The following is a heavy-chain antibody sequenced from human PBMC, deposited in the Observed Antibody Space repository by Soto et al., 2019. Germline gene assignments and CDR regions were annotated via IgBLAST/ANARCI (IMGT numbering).Heavy chain of an antibody. Sequence: SETLSLTCAVSGGSISSYYWTWIRQPPGKGLEWMGYIYNSGSTTYNPSLESRVTISVDTSKNQFSLRLSSVTAADTAVYYCARAWYTKGYWFDPWGQGTLVTVSS. J-gene: IGHJ5*02. CDR1: GGSISSYY. V-gene: IGHV4-59*01. CDR2: IYNSGST. D-gene: IGHD2-2*02. CDR3: ARAWYTKGYWFDP.